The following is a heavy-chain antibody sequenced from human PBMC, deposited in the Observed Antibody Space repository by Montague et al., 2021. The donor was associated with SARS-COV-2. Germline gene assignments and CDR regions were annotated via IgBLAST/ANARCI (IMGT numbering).Heavy chain of an antibody. V-gene: IGHV2-70*01. CDR1: GFSLSTSGMC. CDR3: ARSHYDILTGYYTVFYY. CDR2: IDWDDDK. D-gene: IGHD3-9*01. Sequence: PALVKPTQTLTLTCTFSGFSLSTSGMCVSWIRQPPGKALEWLALIDWDDDKYYSTSLKTRLTISKDTSKNQVVLTMTNMDPVDTATYYCARSHYDILTGYYTVFYYWGQGTLVTVSS. J-gene: IGHJ4*02.